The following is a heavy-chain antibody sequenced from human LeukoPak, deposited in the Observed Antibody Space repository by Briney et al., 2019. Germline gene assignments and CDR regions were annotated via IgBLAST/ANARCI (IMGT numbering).Heavy chain of an antibody. CDR2: ISYDGSNK. D-gene: IGHD2-15*01. Sequence: QCGGSLRLSCAASGFTFRSYAMHWVRQAPGKGLEWVAVISYDGSNKYYADSVRGRFTISRDNSKNTLYLQMNSLSAEDTAVYYCAKAGFGSGGSCCHLDYWGQGTLVTVSS. CDR1: GFTFRSYA. V-gene: IGHV3-30*04. J-gene: IGHJ4*02. CDR3: AKAGFGSGGSCCHLDY.